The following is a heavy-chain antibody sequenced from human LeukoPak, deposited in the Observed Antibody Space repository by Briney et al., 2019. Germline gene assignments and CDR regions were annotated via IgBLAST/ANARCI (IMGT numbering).Heavy chain of an antibody. CDR2: ISRSGGGS. J-gene: IGHJ4*02. Sequence: GGSLRLSCVGSGFMFSSYAMSWVRQAPRKGLEWVSSISRSGGGSYYADSVKGRFTISRDNSKSTLYLQMNSLRAEDMAVYYCARASLNYDSSGYYSDLDYWGQGTLVTVSS. V-gene: IGHV3-23*01. D-gene: IGHD3-22*01. CDR3: ARASLNYDSSGYYSDLDY. CDR1: GFMFSSYA.